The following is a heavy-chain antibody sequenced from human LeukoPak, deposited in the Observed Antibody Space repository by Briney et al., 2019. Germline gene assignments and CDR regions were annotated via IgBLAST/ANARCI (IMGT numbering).Heavy chain of an antibody. CDR2: INNDGSST. V-gene: IGHV3-74*01. Sequence: GSLRLSCGASGFTFSSYWMHWVRQAPGKGLVWVSRINNDGSSTSYADSVQGRFTISRDNAKNTLYLQMNSLRAEDTALYYCARVARGDYYYYYMDVWGKGTTVTVSS. CDR1: GFTFSSYW. CDR3: ARVARGDYYYYYMDV. D-gene: IGHD3-10*01. J-gene: IGHJ6*03.